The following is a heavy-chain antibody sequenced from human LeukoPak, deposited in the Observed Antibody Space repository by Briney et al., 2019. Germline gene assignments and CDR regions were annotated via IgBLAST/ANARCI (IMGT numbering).Heavy chain of an antibody. D-gene: IGHD2-21*02. CDR2: INTNGGNT. CDR1: GYTFSTYG. CDR3: ARKRCTGDCYLFDP. Sequence: GASVKVSCKASGYTFSTYGLMWVRQAPGQGLEWMGWINTNGGNTNYAQKFQGRVTMTTDTSTSTGYMEMRSLRSDDTAVYYCARKRCTGDCYLFDPWGQGTLVTVSS. J-gene: IGHJ5*02. V-gene: IGHV1-18*01.